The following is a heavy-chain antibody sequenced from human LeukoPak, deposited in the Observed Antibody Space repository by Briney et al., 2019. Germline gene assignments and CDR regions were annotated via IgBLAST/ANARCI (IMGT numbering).Heavy chain of an antibody. CDR3: AREVACSGGSCYSRFFDY. V-gene: IGHV3-74*01. CDR1: GXTFSSYW. J-gene: IGHJ4*02. D-gene: IGHD2-15*01. Sequence: SGGSLRLSCAASGXTFSSYWMHWVRQAPGKGLVWVSRINSDGSSTNYADSVKGRFTISRDNAKNTLYLQMNSLRAEDTAVYYCAREVACSGGSCYSRFFDYWGQGTLVTVSS. CDR2: INSDGSST.